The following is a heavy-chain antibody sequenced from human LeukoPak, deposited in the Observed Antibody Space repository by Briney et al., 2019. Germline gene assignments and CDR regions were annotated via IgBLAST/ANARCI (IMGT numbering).Heavy chain of an antibody. J-gene: IGHJ5*01. D-gene: IGHD1-26*01. CDR2: ISSSSTYI. CDR1: GFTFTSYN. Sequence: GGSLRLSCAASGFTFTSYNMNWVRQAPGEGLEWVSSISSSSTYIYYADSVKGRFTISRDNAKNSLYLQMNSLRAEDTAVYYCARDLDSGNNWFDSWGQGTLVTVSS. CDR3: ARDLDSGNNWFDS. V-gene: IGHV3-21*01.